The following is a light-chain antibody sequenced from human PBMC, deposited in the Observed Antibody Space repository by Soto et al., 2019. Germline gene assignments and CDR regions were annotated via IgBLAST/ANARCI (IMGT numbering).Light chain of an antibody. Sequence: SALTQPASVSGSPGQSITISCTGTSSDVGGYNYVSWYQQHPDKAPKLLIYEVSNRPSGVSNRFSRSKSGNTASLTISGLQAEDEADYYCDSYTSSRAYVFGIGNKLTVL. CDR2: EVS. CDR1: SSDVGGYNY. V-gene: IGLV2-14*01. J-gene: IGLJ1*01. CDR3: DSYTSSRAYV.